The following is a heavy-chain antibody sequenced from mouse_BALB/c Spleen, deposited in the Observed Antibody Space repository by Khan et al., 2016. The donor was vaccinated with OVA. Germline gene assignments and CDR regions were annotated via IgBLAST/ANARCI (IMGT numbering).Heavy chain of an antibody. CDR1: GYSITSDYA. V-gene: IGHV3-2*02. CDR2: ISYSGST. J-gene: IGHJ4*01. CDR3: ARTSCDGYAMDY. Sequence: EVKLEESGPGLVKPSQSLSLTCTVTGYSITSDYAWNLIRQLPGNKLEWMGYISYSGSTSYNPSLKSRISFTRDTSKYQVFVQMKSRSTEDTATYYYARTSCDGYAMDYWGQGTSVTVSA.